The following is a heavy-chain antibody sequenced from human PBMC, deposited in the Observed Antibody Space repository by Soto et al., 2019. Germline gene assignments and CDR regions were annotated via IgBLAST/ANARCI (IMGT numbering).Heavy chain of an antibody. V-gene: IGHV2-26*01. CDR3: ARMPSVDYYYYGMDV. J-gene: IGHJ6*02. Sequence: QVTLKESGPVLVKPTETLTLTCTVSGFSLSNARMGVSWIRQPPGKALEWLADIFSNDEKSYSTSLKSRLTISKDTSKIQGVLTMTNMDPVDTATYYCARMPSVDYYYYGMDVWGQGTTVTVSS. CDR2: IFSNDEK. CDR1: GFSLSNARMG.